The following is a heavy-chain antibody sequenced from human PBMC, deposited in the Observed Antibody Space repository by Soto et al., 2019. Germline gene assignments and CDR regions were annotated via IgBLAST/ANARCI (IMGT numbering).Heavy chain of an antibody. CDR2: IRSKAYGGTT. CDR3: TRGFYGMDV. V-gene: IGHV3-49*04. Sequence: GGSLRLSCTASGFTFGAYAMSWVRQAPGKGLEWVGFIRSKAYGGTTEYAASVKGRFTISRDDSKSIAYLQMNSLKTEDTAVYYCTRGFYGMDVWGQGTTVTVSS. J-gene: IGHJ6*02. CDR1: GFTFGAYA.